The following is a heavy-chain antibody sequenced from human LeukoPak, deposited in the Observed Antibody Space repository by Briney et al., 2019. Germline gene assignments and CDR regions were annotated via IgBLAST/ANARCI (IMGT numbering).Heavy chain of an antibody. CDR3: ARDGPYYCASGNYFFIYYFDS. CDR2: ISYDGSHI. V-gene: IGHV3-30*04. Sequence: GGSLRLSCVGSGFTFSNYAIHWVRQAPGKGLEWVAVISYDGSHINYADSVKGRYTISRDNSKKTVYLQMNSLRAEDTAAYYCARDGPYYCASGNYFFIYYFDSWGQGTLVTVSS. D-gene: IGHD3-10*01. J-gene: IGHJ4*02. CDR1: GFTFSNYA.